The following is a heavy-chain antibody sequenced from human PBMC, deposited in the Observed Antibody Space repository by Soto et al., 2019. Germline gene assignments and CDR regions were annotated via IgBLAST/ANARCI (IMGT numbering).Heavy chain of an antibody. J-gene: IGHJ4*02. CDR1: GFTFSSYA. CDR3: ARDRGSPIFDY. V-gene: IGHV3-30-3*01. CDR2: ISYDGSNK. Sequence: GGSLRLSCAASGFTFSSYAMHWVRQAPGKGLEWVAVISYDGSNKYYADSVKGRFTISRDNSKNTLYLQMNSLRAEDTAVYYCARDRGSPIFDYRGQGTLVTVSS. D-gene: IGHD1-26*01.